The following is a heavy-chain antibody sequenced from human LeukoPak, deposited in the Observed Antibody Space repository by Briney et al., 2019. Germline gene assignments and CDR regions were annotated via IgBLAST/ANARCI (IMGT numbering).Heavy chain of an antibody. CDR1: GFTLSSYG. Sequence: GGSLRLSCAASGFTLSSYGMSWVRQAPGKGLEWVSAISGSGGSTYYADSVKGRFTISRDNSKNTLYLQMNSLRAEDTAVYYCAKGVVVAPDVTPFDYWGQGTLVTVSS. J-gene: IGHJ4*02. CDR3: AKGVVVAPDVTPFDY. V-gene: IGHV3-23*01. CDR2: ISGSGGST. D-gene: IGHD2-2*01.